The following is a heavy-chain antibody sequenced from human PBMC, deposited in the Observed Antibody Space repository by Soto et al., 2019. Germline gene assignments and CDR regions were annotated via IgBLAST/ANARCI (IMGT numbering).Heavy chain of an antibody. CDR3: ARDNCSSTSCQNRLHYYYGMAV. J-gene: IGHJ6*02. CDR1: GYTFTSYA. Sequence: ASVKVSCKASGYTFTSYAMHWVRQAPGQRLEWMGWINAGNGNTKYSQKFQGRVTITRDTSASTAYMELSSLRSEDTAVYYCARDNCSSTSCQNRLHYYYGMAVWGQGTPVTVS. V-gene: IGHV1-3*01. CDR2: INAGNGNT. D-gene: IGHD2-2*01.